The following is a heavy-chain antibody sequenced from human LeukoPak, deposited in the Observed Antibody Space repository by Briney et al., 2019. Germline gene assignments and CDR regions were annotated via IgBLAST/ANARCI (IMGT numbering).Heavy chain of an antibody. V-gene: IGHV3-30*02. CDR3: ARDRLWFGESPWRIYYYYYGMDV. Sequence: GGSLRLSCAASGFTFSSYGMHWVRQAPGKGLEWVAFIRYDGSNKYYADSVKGRFTISRDNSKNTLYLQMNSLRAEDTAVYYCARDRLWFGESPWRIYYYYYGMDVWGQGTTVTVSS. J-gene: IGHJ6*02. CDR1: GFTFSSYG. D-gene: IGHD3-10*01. CDR2: IRYDGSNK.